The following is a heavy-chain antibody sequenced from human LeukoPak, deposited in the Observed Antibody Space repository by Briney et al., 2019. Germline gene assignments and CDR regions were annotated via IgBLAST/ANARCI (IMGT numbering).Heavy chain of an antibody. CDR1: GFIFSSYG. J-gene: IGHJ5*02. CDR3: ASAITGT. V-gene: IGHV3-30*02. Sequence: AGGSLRLSCAASGFIFSSYGMHWVRQAPGKGLEWVTFIRYDGNNKYYADSVKGRFTISRDNSKNTLYLQMNSLRPEDTAVYYCASAITGTWGQGTLVTVSS. D-gene: IGHD1-20*01. CDR2: IRYDGNNK.